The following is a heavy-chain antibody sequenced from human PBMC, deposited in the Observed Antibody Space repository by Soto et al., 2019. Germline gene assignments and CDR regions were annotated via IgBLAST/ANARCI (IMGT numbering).Heavy chain of an antibody. D-gene: IGHD2-2*01. CDR1: GGTFSSYT. CDR3: ARDEVRDIVVVPAARDDYYYGMDV. CDR2: IIPILGIA. Sequence: QVQLVQSGAEVKKPGSSVKVSCKASGGTFSSYTISWVRQAPGQGLEWMGRIIPILGIANYAQKFQGRVTITADKSTSTAYMELSSLRSEDTAVYYCARDEVRDIVVVPAARDDYYYGMDVWGQGTTVTVSS. J-gene: IGHJ6*02. V-gene: IGHV1-69*08.